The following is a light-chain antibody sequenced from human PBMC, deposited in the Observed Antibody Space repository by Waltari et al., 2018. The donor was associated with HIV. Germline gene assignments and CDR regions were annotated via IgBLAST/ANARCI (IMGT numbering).Light chain of an antibody. V-gene: IGLV3-1*01. CDR3: QTWDSNTYV. Sequence: SYELTQPPSVSVSPGQPASITCSGHKLQNINACWYQQKPGQYPVLVIYLENKRPPGIPERFSGSNSGNTATLTIRGTQAMDEADYYCQTWDSNTYVFGPGTKVTVL. J-gene: IGLJ1*01. CDR2: LEN. CDR1: KLQNIN.